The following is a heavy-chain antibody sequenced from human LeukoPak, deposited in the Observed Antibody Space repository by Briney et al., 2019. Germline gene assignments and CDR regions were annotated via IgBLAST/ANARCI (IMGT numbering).Heavy chain of an antibody. J-gene: IGHJ4*02. CDR3: ARLLLWFGELLFGYFDY. D-gene: IGHD3-10*01. CDR1: GGSISSSSYY. CDR2: IYYSGST. V-gene: IGHV4-39*01. Sequence: KPSETLSLTCTVSGGSISSSSYYWGWIRQPPGKGLEWIGSIYYSGSTYYSPSLKSRVTISVDTSKNQFSLKLSSVTAADTAVYYCARLLLWFGELLFGYFDYWGQGTLVTVSS.